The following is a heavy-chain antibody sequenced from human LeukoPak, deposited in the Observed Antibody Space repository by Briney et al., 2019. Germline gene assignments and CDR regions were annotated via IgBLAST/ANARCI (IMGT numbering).Heavy chain of an antibody. J-gene: IGHJ6*02. CDR3: AREQSEYSSPSGGYYYGMDV. CDR2: IYSGGST. D-gene: IGHD6-6*01. V-gene: IGHV3-53*01. CDR1: GFTVSSNY. Sequence: GSLRLSCAASGFTVSSNYMSWVRQAPGKGLEWVSVIYSGGSTYYADSVKGRFTISRDNSKNTLYLQMNSLRAEDTAVYYCAREQSEYSSPSGGYYYGMDVWGQGTTVTVSS.